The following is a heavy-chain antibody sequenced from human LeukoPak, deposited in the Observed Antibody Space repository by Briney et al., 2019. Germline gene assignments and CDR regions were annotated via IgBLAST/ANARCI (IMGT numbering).Heavy chain of an antibody. CDR1: GYTFTGCY. Sequence: ASVKVSCKASGYTFTGCYMHWVRQAPGQGLEWMGRINPNSGGTNYAQKFQGRVTMTRDTSISTAYMELSRLRSDDTAVYYCARDSFSTVTTYYYYYMDVWGKWTTVTVSS. D-gene: IGHD4-17*01. CDR2: INPNSGGT. V-gene: IGHV1-2*06. J-gene: IGHJ6*03. CDR3: ARDSFSTVTTYYYYYMDV.